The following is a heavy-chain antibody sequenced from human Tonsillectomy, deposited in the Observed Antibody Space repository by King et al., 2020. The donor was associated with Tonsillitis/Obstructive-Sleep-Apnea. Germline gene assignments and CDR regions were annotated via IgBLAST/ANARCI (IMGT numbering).Heavy chain of an antibody. Sequence: QLVQSGAEVKKPGSSVKVSCKASGGTFSSYAISWVRQAPGQGLEWMGGIIPIFGTANYAQKFQGRVTITADESTGTAYMELGSQRSEDTAVYYCARDPAITMVRGVISGLDYWGQGTLVTVSS. V-gene: IGHV1-69*12. CDR3: ARDPAITMVRGVISGLDY. D-gene: IGHD3-10*01. CDR1: GGTFSSYA. CDR2: IIPIFGTA. J-gene: IGHJ4*02.